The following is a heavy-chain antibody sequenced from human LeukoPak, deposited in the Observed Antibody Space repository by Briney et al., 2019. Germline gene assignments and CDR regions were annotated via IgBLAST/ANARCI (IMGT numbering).Heavy chain of an antibody. CDR3: AKGRTSGAAAGTGLY. CDR2: ISSSSSMI. CDR1: GFTFSSYS. Sequence: GGSLRLTCAASGFTFSSYSMNWVRQAPGKGLEWISYISSSSSMIFYADSVKGRFTISRDNAKNSLDLEMNSLRAEDTAVYYCAKGRTSGAAAGTGLYWGQGTLVTVSS. J-gene: IGHJ4*02. V-gene: IGHV3-48*04. D-gene: IGHD6-13*01.